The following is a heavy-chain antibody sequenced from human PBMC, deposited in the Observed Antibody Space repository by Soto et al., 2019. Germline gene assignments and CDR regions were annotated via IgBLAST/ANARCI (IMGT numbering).Heavy chain of an antibody. CDR1: GGSISSSSYY. CDR3: ARHTAMEYFDY. Sequence: QLLESGPGLVKPSETLSLTCTVSGGSISSSSYYWGWIRQPPGKGLEWIGSIYYSGSTYYNPSLKSRVTISVDTSKNQFSLKLSSVTAADTAVYYCARHTAMEYFDYWGQGTLVTVSS. CDR2: IYYSGST. V-gene: IGHV4-39*01. D-gene: IGHD5-18*01. J-gene: IGHJ4*02.